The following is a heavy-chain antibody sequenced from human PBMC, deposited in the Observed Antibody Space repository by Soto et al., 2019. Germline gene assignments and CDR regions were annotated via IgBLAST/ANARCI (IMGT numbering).Heavy chain of an antibody. Sequence: QVQLVQSGAEEKKPGASVKVSCKASGYTFTSYAMHWVRQAPGQRLEWMGWINAGNGNTKYSQKFQGRVTITRDTSASTAYMELSRLRSEDTAVYYCARSIVVVPALDYWGQGTLVTVSS. CDR3: ARSIVVVPALDY. CDR1: GYTFTSYA. V-gene: IGHV1-3*05. CDR2: INAGNGNT. D-gene: IGHD2-21*02. J-gene: IGHJ4*02.